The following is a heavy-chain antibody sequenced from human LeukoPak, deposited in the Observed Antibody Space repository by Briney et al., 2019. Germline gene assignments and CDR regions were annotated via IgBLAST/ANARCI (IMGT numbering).Heavy chain of an antibody. V-gene: IGHV4-34*01. D-gene: IGHD2-2*02. CDR1: GGSFSGYY. CDR3: ASPPRCSSTSCYTIDGMDV. CDR2: INHSGST. Sequence: PSETLSLTRAVYGGSFSGYYWSWIRQPPGKGLEWIGEINHSGSTNYNPSLKSRATISVDTSKNQFSLKLSSVTAADTAVYYCASPPRCSSTSCYTIDGMDVWGQGTTVTVSS. J-gene: IGHJ6*02.